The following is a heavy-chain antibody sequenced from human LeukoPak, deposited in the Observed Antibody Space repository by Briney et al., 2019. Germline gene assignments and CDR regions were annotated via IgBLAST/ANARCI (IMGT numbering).Heavy chain of an antibody. Sequence: GGSLRLSCAASGFTFSSYGMHWVRQAPGKGLEWVALISYDGSNKYYADSVKGRFTISRDNAKNSLSLQMNSLRAEDTAVYYCARVSYDISGYHTLDYWGQGTLVTVSS. J-gene: IGHJ4*02. CDR2: ISYDGSNK. CDR1: GFTFSSYG. CDR3: ARVSYDISGYHTLDY. V-gene: IGHV3-30*03. D-gene: IGHD3-22*01.